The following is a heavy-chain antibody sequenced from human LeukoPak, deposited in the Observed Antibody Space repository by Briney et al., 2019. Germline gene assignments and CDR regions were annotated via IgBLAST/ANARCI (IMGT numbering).Heavy chain of an antibody. D-gene: IGHD6-19*01. Sequence: GGSLRLSCAASGFTVSSNYMTWVRQTPGKGLEWVSVIYSGGTTHYADSVKGRFSISRDNSKNTVYLQMNSRRAEDTAVYYCARVIEHSSGWIDYWGQGTLVTVSS. CDR3: ARVIEHSSGWIDY. CDR2: IYSGGTT. V-gene: IGHV3-53*01. CDR1: GFTVSSNY. J-gene: IGHJ4*02.